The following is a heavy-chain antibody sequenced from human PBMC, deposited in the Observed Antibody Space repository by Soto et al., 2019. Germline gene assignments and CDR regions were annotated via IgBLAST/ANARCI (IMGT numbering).Heavy chain of an antibody. CDR1: GDTITGYY. CDR3: ARGPAASPFYRSGPREPNTLY. D-gene: IGHD6-19*01. V-gene: IGHV1-2*04. Sequence: VASVKVTCKASGDTITGYYMHWVRQAPGQGLEWMGWINPNSGGTNYAQKFQGWATMTRDTSISTAYMELSRLRSDDTAVYYCARGPAASPFYRSGPREPNTLYSGQATLVT. CDR2: INPNSGGT. J-gene: IGHJ4*02.